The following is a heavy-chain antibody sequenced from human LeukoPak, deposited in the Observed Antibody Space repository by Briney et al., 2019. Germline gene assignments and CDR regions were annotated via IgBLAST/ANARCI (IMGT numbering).Heavy chain of an antibody. Sequence: GGSLRLSCAASGFTFSSYSMNWVRQAPGKGLEWVSSISSSSSYIYYADSVKGRFNISRDNTKNSVYLQMNSLRVDDTAVYYCARPISYGDDAFGYWGQGTLVTVSS. CDR1: GFTFSSYS. V-gene: IGHV3-21*01. J-gene: IGHJ4*02. CDR2: ISSSSSYI. D-gene: IGHD3-10*01. CDR3: ARPISYGDDAFGY.